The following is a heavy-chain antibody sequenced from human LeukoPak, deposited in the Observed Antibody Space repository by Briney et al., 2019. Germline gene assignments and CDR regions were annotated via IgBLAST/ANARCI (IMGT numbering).Heavy chain of an antibody. Sequence: SETLSLTCTVSGGSISSYYWSWIRQPPGKGLEWIGYIYYSGSTNYNPSLKSRVTISVDTSKNQFSLKLSSVTAADTAVYYCARGKDSNYSYYYYYYHMDVWGKGTTVTVSS. J-gene: IGHJ6*03. CDR1: GGSISSYY. CDR3: ARGKDSNYSYYYYYYHMDV. V-gene: IGHV4-59*01. D-gene: IGHD4-11*01. CDR2: IYYSGST.